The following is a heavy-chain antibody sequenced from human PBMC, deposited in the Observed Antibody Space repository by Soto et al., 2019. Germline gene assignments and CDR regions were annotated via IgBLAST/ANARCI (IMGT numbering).Heavy chain of an antibody. D-gene: IGHD6-19*01. V-gene: IGHV3-23*01. Sequence: EVQLLESGGGLVQPGGSLRLSCAASGFTFSSYAMSWVRQAPGNGLEWVSAISGSGGSTYYADSVKGRFTISRDNSKNTLYLQMNSLRAEDTAVYYCAEEHGYSSYWSPFDYWGQGTLVTVSS. CDR1: GFTFSSYA. J-gene: IGHJ4*02. CDR2: ISGSGGST. CDR3: AEEHGYSSYWSPFDY.